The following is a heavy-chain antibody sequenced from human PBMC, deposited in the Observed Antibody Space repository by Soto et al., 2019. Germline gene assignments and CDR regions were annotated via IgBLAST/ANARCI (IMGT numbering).Heavy chain of an antibody. CDR3: ARDGTHYDYVWGSYRHSHFGYFDY. J-gene: IGHJ4*02. Sequence: ASVKVSCKASGYTFTSYAMHWVRQAPGQRLEWMGWINAGNGNTKYSQKFQGRVTITRDTSASTAYMELSSLRSEDTAVYYCARDGTHYDYVWGSYRHSHFGYFDYWGQGTLVTVSS. D-gene: IGHD3-16*02. V-gene: IGHV1-3*01. CDR1: GYTFTSYA. CDR2: INAGNGNT.